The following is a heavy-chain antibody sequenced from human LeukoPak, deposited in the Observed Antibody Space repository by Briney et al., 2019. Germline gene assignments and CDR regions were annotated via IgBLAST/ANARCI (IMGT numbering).Heavy chain of an antibody. CDR3: TRSYYHYYYYMDV. V-gene: IGHV4-59*11. CDR1: GGSISSHH. J-gene: IGHJ6*03. Sequence: SETLSLTCTVSGGSISSHHWSWIRQPPGKGLEWIGSFYYSGSTNNNPSLKSRVTISVDTSNNQFSLTLNSVTAADTAVYYCTRSYYHYYYYMDVWGKGTTVTVSS. D-gene: IGHD1-26*01. CDR2: FYYSGST.